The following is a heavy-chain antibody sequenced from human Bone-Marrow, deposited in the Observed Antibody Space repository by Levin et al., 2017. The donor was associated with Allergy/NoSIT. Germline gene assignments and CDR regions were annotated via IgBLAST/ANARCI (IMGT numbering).Heavy chain of an antibody. CDR3: AKGGSMGGDYDDSDPSLGVDYFDH. Sequence: ASVKVSCKASGYAFTDYYLYWVRQAPGQGLEWMGWINPKTGGTNFAQRFQGRVTVTRDTSVSTTYMDLRSLTSADTAVYYCAKGGSMGGDYDDSDPSLGVDYFDHWGQGTLVTVSS. CDR1: GYAFTDYY. D-gene: IGHD4-17*01. V-gene: IGHV1-2*02. CDR2: INPKTGGT. J-gene: IGHJ4*02.